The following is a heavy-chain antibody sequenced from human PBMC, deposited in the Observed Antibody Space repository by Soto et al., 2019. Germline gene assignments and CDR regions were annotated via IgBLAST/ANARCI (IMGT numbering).Heavy chain of an antibody. CDR1: GFTLSNYA. D-gene: IGHD3-9*01. V-gene: IGHV3-74*03. Sequence: GGSMRLSCGASGFTLSNYAMHWVRQAPGKGLVWVSRISPDGGGTTYAGSVRGRFTISRDTAGNTLYLQMNSLGAEDTAVYYCARDLSYGLDVWGQGTTVTVSS. J-gene: IGHJ6*02. CDR2: ISPDGGGT. CDR3: ARDLSYGLDV.